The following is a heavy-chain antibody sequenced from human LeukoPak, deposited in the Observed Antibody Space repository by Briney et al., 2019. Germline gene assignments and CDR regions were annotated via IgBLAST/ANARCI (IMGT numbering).Heavy chain of an antibody. CDR2: IYHSGST. V-gene: IGHV4-30-2*01. CDR3: ARGGALLWFGELLSPSGNWFDP. Sequence: SETLSLTCAVSGGSISSGGYSWSWIRQPPGKGLKWIGYIYHSGSTYYNPSLKSRVTISVDRSKNQFSLKLSSVTAADTAVYYCARGGALLWFGELLSPSGNWFDPWGQGTLVTVSS. D-gene: IGHD3-10*01. J-gene: IGHJ5*02. CDR1: GGSISSGGYS.